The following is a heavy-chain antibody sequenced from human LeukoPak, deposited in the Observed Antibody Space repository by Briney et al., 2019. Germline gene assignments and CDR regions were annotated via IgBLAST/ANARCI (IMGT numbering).Heavy chain of an antibody. V-gene: IGHV4-39*01. CDR1: GGSISTSTYY. CDR2: IYYTGTT. D-gene: IGHD5-18*01. J-gene: IGHJ4*02. Sequence: SEALSLTCTVSGGSISTSTYYWAWIRQPPGKGLEWIGSIYYTGTTYYSPSLKSRVTILLDTSKKQFSLKLRSVTAADKAVYYCPRCRYTYGCFDSWGQGTVVTVSS. CDR3: PRCRYTYGCFDS.